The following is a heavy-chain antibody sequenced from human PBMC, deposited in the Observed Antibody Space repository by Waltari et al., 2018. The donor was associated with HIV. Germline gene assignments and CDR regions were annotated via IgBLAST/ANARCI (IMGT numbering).Heavy chain of an antibody. V-gene: IGHV1-24*01. CDR3: ATDIRSGWYYLDF. CDR1: GHTVTELS. D-gene: IGHD6-19*01. Sequence: QFQVVQSGAEVKKPGASVKVSCKVSGHTVTELSIHWVRQGPGKGLEWMGGFDPEDGETIYAQNFQGRVTMTEDTSADTAYMELSSLRSEDTAVYYCATDIRSGWYYLDFWGQGTLVTVSS. CDR2: FDPEDGET. J-gene: IGHJ4*02.